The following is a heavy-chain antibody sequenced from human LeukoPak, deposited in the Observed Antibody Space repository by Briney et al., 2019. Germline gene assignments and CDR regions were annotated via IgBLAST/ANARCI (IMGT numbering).Heavy chain of an antibody. D-gene: IGHD3-3*01. Sequence: GGSLRLSCAASGFTFSTYAMSWVRQAPGKGLEWVSAISGSGGSTLYADSVKGRFTISRENGKNTLYLQMNSLRAEDTAVYYCARDSGGQVDFWSPSGNFDLWGRGTLVTVSS. CDR3: ARDSGGQVDFWSPSGNFDL. V-gene: IGHV3-23*01. CDR2: ISGSGGST. J-gene: IGHJ2*01. CDR1: GFTFSTYA.